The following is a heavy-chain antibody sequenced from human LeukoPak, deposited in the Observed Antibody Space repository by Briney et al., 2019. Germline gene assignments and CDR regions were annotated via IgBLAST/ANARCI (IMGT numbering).Heavy chain of an antibody. Sequence: GGSLSLSCAASGFTFSDYYMSWIRQAPGKGLEWVSYISSSGSTIYYADSVKGRFTISRDNAKNSLYLQMNSLRAEDTAVYYCATLITIFGVVIMERKMDVWGQGTTVTVSS. CDR2: ISSSGSTI. V-gene: IGHV3-11*01. D-gene: IGHD3-3*01. CDR3: ATLITIFGVVIMERKMDV. J-gene: IGHJ6*02. CDR1: GFTFSDYY.